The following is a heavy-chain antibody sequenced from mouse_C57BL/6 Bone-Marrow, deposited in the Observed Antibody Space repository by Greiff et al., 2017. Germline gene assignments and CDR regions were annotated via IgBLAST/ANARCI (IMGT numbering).Heavy chain of an antibody. D-gene: IGHD1-1*01. J-gene: IGHJ1*03. CDR1: GFNIKDDY. CDR3: TTSGSSYWYFDV. Sequence: EVQLQQSGAELVRPGASVKLSCTASGFNIKDDYMHWVKQRPEKGLEWIGWIDPENGDTEYASKFQGKATITADTSSNTAYLQLSSLKSEDTAVYYCTTSGSSYWYFDVWGTGTTVTVSS. V-gene: IGHV14-4*01. CDR2: IDPENGDT.